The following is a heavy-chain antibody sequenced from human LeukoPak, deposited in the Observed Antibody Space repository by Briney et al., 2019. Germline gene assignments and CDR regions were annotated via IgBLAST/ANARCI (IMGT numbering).Heavy chain of an antibody. CDR3: ASHPTTVTTMGRPDY. CDR2: IYYSGST. D-gene: IGHD4-17*01. Sequence: SETLSLTCSVSGASISSGSNYWGWIRQPPGKTLEWIGSIYYSGSTYYNPSLKSRVTISVDTSKNQFSLKLSSVTAADTAVYYCASHPTTVTTMGRPDYWGQGTLVTVSS. CDR1: GASISSGSNY. V-gene: IGHV4-39*01. J-gene: IGHJ4*02.